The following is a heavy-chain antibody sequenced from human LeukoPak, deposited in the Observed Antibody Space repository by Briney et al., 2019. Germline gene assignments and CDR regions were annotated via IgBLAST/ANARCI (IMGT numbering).Heavy chain of an antibody. J-gene: IGHJ1*01. V-gene: IGHV3-23*01. CDR3: ATLTSIRVVLIS. D-gene: IGHD3-22*01. CDR2: ISVSATNT. CDR1: GFTFSSFD. Sequence: GGSLRLSCAASGFTFSSFDMSCVRHAPREGREWFSTISVSATNTYYADSVKARFTISRDNSKNTLYLKINSTRADDSAVYYCATLTSIRVVLISWGQGTLVTVSS.